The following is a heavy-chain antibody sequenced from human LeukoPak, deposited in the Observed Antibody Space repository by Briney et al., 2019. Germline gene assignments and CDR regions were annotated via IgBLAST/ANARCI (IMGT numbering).Heavy chain of an antibody. V-gene: IGHV3-53*01. J-gene: IGHJ3*02. CDR2: IYSGGST. CDR3: ARGWNYCSGGSCYPRGAFDI. CDR1: GFTVSSNY. Sequence: GGSLRLSCAASGFTVSSNYMSWVRQAPGKGLEWVSVIYSGGSTYYADSVKGRFTISRDNSKNTLYLQMNSLRAEDTAVYYCARGWNYCSGGSCYPRGAFDIWGQGTMVTVSS. D-gene: IGHD2-15*01.